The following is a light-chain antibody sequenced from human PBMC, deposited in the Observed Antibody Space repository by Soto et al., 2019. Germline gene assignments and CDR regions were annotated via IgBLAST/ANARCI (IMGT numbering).Light chain of an antibody. V-gene: IGKV1-33*01. CDR2: GAF. CDR3: QQRNIWPPVT. CDR1: QDISNY. J-gene: IGKJ5*01. Sequence: QMTQSPSSLSASVGDRVTITCQASQDISNYLNWYQQKPGKAPKLLIYGAFNRATGIPARFSGSGSGTDFTLTINSLEPEDFAVYYCQQRNIWPPVTFGQGTRLEIK.